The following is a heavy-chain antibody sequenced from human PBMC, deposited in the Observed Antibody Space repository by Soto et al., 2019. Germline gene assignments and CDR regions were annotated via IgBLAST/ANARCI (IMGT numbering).Heavy chain of an antibody. D-gene: IGHD1-26*01. CDR1: GDNVSSNSAA. Sequence: SQTLPLTYAISGDNVSSNSAAWNWNRQSPSRGLEWLGRTYYRSKWYNDYAVSVKSRITINPDTSKNQFSLQLNSVTPEDTAVYYCAREGLELRDWFDPWGQGTLVTVSS. J-gene: IGHJ5*02. V-gene: IGHV6-1*01. CDR2: TYYRSKWYN. CDR3: AREGLELRDWFDP.